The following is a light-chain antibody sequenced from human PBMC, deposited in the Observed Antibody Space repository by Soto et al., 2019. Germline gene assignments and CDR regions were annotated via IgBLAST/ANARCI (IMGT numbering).Light chain of an antibody. CDR3: QQYGGMWT. J-gene: IGKJ1*01. V-gene: IGKV3-20*01. CDR1: QSVTNSY. Sequence: DIVMTPSPVTLSVAPAERATLSSSASQSVTNSYLAWYQQKPGQAPRLLFYGASSRATGIPDRFIGSGSGTDFTLAISGLEPEDFAVYYCQQYGGMWTYGEGTKVDIK. CDR2: GAS.